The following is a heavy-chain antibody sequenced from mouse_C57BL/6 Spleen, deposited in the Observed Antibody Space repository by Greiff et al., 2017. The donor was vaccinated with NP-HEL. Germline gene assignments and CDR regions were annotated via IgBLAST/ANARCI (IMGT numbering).Heavy chain of an antibody. D-gene: IGHD2-3*01. CDR1: GYTFTDYN. J-gene: IGHJ4*01. CDR2: INPNNGGT. CDR3: ARENDGYYDAMDY. Sequence: EVQLQQSGPELVKPGASVKIPCKASGYTFTDYNMDWVKQSHGKSLEWIGDINPNNGGTNYNQKFKGKATLTVDKSSSTAYMELRSLTSEDTAVYYCARENDGYYDAMDYWGQGTSVTVSS. V-gene: IGHV1-18*01.